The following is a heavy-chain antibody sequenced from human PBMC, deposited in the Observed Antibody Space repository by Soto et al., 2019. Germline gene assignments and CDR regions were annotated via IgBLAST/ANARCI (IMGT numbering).Heavy chain of an antibody. V-gene: IGHV4-38-2*02. CDR2: IYHSGST. D-gene: IGHD5-18*01. CDR3: AREDTAMVDY. J-gene: IGHJ4*02. CDR1: GYSISSGYY. Sequence: PSETLSLTCAVSGYSISSGYYWGWIRQPPGKGLEWIGSIYHSGSTYYNPSLKSRVTISVDTSKNQFSLKLSSVTAADTAVYYCAREDTAMVDYWGQGTLVTSP.